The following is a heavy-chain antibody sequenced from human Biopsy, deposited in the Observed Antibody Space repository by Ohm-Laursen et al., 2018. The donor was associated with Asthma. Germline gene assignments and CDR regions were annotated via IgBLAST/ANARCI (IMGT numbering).Heavy chain of an antibody. Sequence: SETLSLTCSVSGGSVSSDKYYWRWIRQPPGKGLEWIAYIFYSGAANYNPALKSRVAQSIDTSKSQFSLRLNSLSAADTAVYYCARGTIVAGIDYWGRGTLVTVSS. J-gene: IGHJ4*02. CDR3: ARGTIVAGIDY. CDR2: IFYSGAA. V-gene: IGHV4-61*01. D-gene: IGHD5-12*01. CDR1: GGSVSSDKYY.